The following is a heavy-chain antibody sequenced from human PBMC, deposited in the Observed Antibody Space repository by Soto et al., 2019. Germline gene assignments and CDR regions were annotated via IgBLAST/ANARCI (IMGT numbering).Heavy chain of an antibody. CDR2: IYYSGST. D-gene: IGHD3-22*01. J-gene: IGHJ4*02. Sequence: XETLSLTCTVAGCSISSYYWSWIRQPPGKGLEWIGYIYYSGSTNYNPSLKSRVTISVDTSKNQFSLKLSSVTAADTAVYYCARVADADSSGYYLYFDSWGQGTLVTVSS. V-gene: IGHV4-59*01. CDR3: ARVADADSSGYYLYFDS. CDR1: GCSISSYY.